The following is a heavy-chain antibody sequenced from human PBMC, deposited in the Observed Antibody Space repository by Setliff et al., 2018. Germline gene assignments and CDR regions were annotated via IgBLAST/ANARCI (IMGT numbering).Heavy chain of an antibody. CDR1: GGSISTYY. V-gene: IGHV4-4*08. J-gene: IGHJ6*03. D-gene: IGHD1-26*01. CDR3: ARAPPNRYSGSYEYFYMDV. Sequence: SETLSLTCTVSGGSISTYYWSWIRQPPGKGLEWLGYVYASGSTNYNPSLKSRVTLSVDTSKNQFSLKVSSVTAADTAVYYCARAPPNRYSGSYEYFYMDVWGKGTTVTVSS. CDR2: VYASGST.